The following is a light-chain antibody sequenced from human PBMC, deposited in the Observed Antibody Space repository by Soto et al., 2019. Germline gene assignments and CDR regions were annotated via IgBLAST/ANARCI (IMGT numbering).Light chain of an antibody. Sequence: EIVLTQSPGTLSLSPGERATLSCRASQSVSSSYLAWYQQKPGQAPRLLIYGASSRATGVPARFSGSGSGTDFTLTISRLEPEDFAVYYCQQYGSSPGTFGGGTKVEIK. CDR1: QSVSSSY. CDR3: QQYGSSPGT. CDR2: GAS. J-gene: IGKJ4*01. V-gene: IGKV3-20*01.